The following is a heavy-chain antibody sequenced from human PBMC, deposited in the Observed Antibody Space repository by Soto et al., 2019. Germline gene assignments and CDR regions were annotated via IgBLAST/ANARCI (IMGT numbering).Heavy chain of an antibody. V-gene: IGHV4-59*01. CDR2: IYYSGST. CDR3: ARTGIAVAGDIYYFDY. Sequence: SETLSLTCTVSGGSISSYYWSWIRQPPGKGLEWIGYIYYSGSTNYNPSLKSRVTISVDTSKNQFSLKLSSVTAADTAVYYCARTGIAVAGDIYYFDYWGQGTLVTVS. D-gene: IGHD6-19*01. CDR1: GGSISSYY. J-gene: IGHJ4*02.